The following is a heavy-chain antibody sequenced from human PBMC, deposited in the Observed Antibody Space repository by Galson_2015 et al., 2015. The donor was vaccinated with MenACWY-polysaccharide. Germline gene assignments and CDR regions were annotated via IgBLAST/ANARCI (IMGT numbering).Heavy chain of an antibody. CDR1: GFTFSSYA. CDR2: ISYDGSNK. V-gene: IGHV3-30-3*01. CDR3: ARSYCSRTSCDGMDV. D-gene: IGHD2-2*01. J-gene: IGHJ6*02. Sequence: SLRLSCAASGFTFSSYAIHWVRQAPGTGLEWVAVISYDGSNKYYADSVKGRSTISRDNSKNTLYLQMNSLRVEDTAVYYCARSYCSRTSCDGMDVRGQGATVTVSS.